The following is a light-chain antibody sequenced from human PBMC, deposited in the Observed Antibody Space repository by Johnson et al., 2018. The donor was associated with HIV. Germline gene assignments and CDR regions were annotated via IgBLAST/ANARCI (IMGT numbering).Light chain of an antibody. CDR2: ENN. CDR1: SSNSGNNY. CDR3: GTWDSSLSAYV. Sequence: QLVLTQPPSVSAAPGQKVTISCSGSSSNSGNNYVSWYQQLPGTAPKLLIYENNKRPSGIPDRFSGSKSGTSATLGITGLQTGDEADYYCGTWDSSLSAYVFGTGTKVTVL. J-gene: IGLJ1*01. V-gene: IGLV1-51*02.